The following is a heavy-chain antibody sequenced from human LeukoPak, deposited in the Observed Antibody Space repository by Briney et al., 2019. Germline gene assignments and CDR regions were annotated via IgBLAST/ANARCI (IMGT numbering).Heavy chain of an antibody. CDR2: IYYSGST. Sequence: SETLSLTCTVSGGSISSYYWSWIRQPPGKGLEWIGYIYYSGSTNYNTSLKSRVTISVDTSKNQFSLKLSSVTAADTAVYYCARDLSRFGELKRAFDIWGQGTMVTVSS. CDR3: ARDLSRFGELKRAFDI. J-gene: IGHJ3*02. D-gene: IGHD3-10*01. V-gene: IGHV4-59*01. CDR1: GGSISSYY.